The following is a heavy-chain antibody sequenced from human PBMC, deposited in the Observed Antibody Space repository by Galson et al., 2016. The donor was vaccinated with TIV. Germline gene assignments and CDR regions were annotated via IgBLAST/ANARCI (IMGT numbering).Heavy chain of an antibody. D-gene: IGHD3-9*01. CDR3: AKAGAVLRYFDWLFDAFDI. V-gene: IGHV1-18*01. Sequence: QSGAEVKKPGSSVKVSCKASGYTFTDYAISWVRQAPGQGLEWMGWINSYNGDTDFAQRFQGRVTMTTDTSTSTIYMELRNLRSDDTALYYCAKAGAVLRYFDWLFDAFDIWGQGTMVAVSS. CDR1: GYTFTDYA. CDR2: INSYNGDT. J-gene: IGHJ3*02.